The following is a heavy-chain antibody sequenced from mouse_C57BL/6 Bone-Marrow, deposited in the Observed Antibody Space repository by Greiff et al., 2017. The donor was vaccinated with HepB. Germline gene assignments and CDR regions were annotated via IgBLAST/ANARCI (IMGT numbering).Heavy chain of an antibody. CDR3: ARGFYYYYGSSPYFDV. CDR2: IYPGGGYT. CDR1: GYTFTNYW. D-gene: IGHD1-1*01. Sequence: VKLMESGAELVRPGTSVKMSCKASGYTFTNYWIGWAKQRPGHGLEWIGDIYPGGGYTNYNEKFKGKATLTADKSSSTAYMQFSSLTSEDSAIYYCARGFYYYYGSSPYFDVWGTGTTVTVSS. J-gene: IGHJ1*03. V-gene: IGHV1-63*01.